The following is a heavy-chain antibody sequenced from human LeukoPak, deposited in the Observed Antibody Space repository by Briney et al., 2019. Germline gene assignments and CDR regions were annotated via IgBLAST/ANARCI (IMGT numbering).Heavy chain of an antibody. Sequence: GGSLRLSCAASGFTFSVYGMHWVRQAPGKGLEWVAVIWNDGSNKYYADSVKGRFTISRDNSKNTLYLQMNSLRDEDTAVYSCARASGPFDYWGQGTLVTVSS. V-gene: IGHV3-33*01. CDR1: GFTFSVYG. D-gene: IGHD3-10*01. J-gene: IGHJ4*02. CDR2: IWNDGSNK. CDR3: ARASGPFDY.